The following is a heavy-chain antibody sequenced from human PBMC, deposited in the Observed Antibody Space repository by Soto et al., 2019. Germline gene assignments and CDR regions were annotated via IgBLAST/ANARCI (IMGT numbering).Heavy chain of an antibody. CDR2: MNPNSGNT. CDR3: ARLKQDYAVA. D-gene: IGHD3-16*01. Sequence: QVQLVQSGAEVKKPGASVKVSCKASGYTFTSYDINCVRLATGQGLEWMGWMNPNSGNTAYAQKFQGRVTITRKTSISTAYMELSSLRSEEPAVYYCARLKQDYAVAWGQGTLVTVSS. CDR1: GYTFTSYD. J-gene: IGHJ5*02. V-gene: IGHV1-8*01.